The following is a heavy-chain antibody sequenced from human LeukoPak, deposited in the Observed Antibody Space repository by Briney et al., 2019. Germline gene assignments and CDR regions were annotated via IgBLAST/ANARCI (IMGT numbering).Heavy chain of an antibody. Sequence: ASVKVSCKASGYTFTGYYMHWVRQAPGQGLEWMGWINPNSGGTNYAQKFQGGVTMTRDTSISTAYMELSRPRSDDTAVYYCARVSSGWYVAFDIWGQGTMVTVSS. D-gene: IGHD6-19*01. CDR3: ARVSSGWYVAFDI. V-gene: IGHV1-2*02. CDR1: GYTFTGYY. J-gene: IGHJ3*02. CDR2: INPNSGGT.